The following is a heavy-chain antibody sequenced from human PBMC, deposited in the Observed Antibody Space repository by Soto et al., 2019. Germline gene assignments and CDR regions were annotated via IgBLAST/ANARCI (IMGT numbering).Heavy chain of an antibody. V-gene: IGHV4-38-2*01. CDR2: IYHSGST. CDR1: GYSISSGYY. CDR3: ARLAPIAAADGMDV. J-gene: IGHJ6*02. Sequence: QVQLQESGPGLVKPSETLPLTCAVSGYSISSGYYWGWIRQSPGKGLEWIGSIYHSGSTYYNPSLTSRVIISVDTSKNQFSLKLSSVTAADTAVYYCARLAPIAAADGMDVWGQGTTVTVSS. D-gene: IGHD6-13*01.